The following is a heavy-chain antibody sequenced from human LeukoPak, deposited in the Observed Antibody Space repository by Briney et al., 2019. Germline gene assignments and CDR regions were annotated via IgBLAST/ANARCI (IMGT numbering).Heavy chain of an antibody. J-gene: IGHJ4*02. CDR1: GGTFSSYA. CDR2: IIPIFNTA. Sequence: GASVKVSCKASGGTFSSYAISWVRQAPGQGLEWMGGIIPIFNTANYAQKFQGRVTITADKSTSTAYMELSSLRSEDTAVYYCAKDLTVTTPLDYWGQGTLVTVSS. D-gene: IGHD4-17*01. V-gene: IGHV1-69*06. CDR3: AKDLTVTTPLDY.